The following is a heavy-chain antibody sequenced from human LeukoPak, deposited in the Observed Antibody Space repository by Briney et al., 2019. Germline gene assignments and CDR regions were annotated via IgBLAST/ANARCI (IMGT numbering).Heavy chain of an antibody. Sequence: PSETLSLTCAVYGGSFSGYYWSWIRQPPGKGLEWIGEINHSGSTNYNPSLKSRVTISVDTSKNQFSLKLSSVTAADTAVYYCARHTIVVVPAAMGFLNYYYFDYWGQGTLVTVSS. D-gene: IGHD2-2*01. J-gene: IGHJ4*02. CDR1: GGSFSGYY. CDR2: INHSGST. V-gene: IGHV4-34*01. CDR3: ARHTIVVVPAAMGFLNYYYFDY.